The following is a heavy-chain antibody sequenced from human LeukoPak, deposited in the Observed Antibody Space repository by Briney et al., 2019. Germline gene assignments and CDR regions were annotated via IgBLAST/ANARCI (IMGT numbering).Heavy chain of an antibody. CDR1: GFTVNNKY. CDR3: ANHWPVGATTGALFDY. V-gene: IGHV3-23*01. J-gene: IGHJ4*02. Sequence: GGSLRLSCAASGFTVNNKYKTWVRQAPGKGLEWVSAISGSVGSTYYADPVKGRFTISRDNSKNTLYLQMNSLRAEDTAVYYCANHWPVGATTGALFDYWGQGTLVTVSS. D-gene: IGHD1-26*01. CDR2: ISGSVGST.